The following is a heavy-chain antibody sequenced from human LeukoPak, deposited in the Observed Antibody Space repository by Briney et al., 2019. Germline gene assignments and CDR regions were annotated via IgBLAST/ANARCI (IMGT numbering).Heavy chain of an antibody. CDR2: IYSGGST. D-gene: IGHD5-12*01. J-gene: IGHJ4*02. V-gene: IGHV3-53*01. CDR3: ARDYPNSGYDKALDY. Sequence: PGGSLRLSCAASGFTFSIYAMNWVRPAPGKGREWVSVIYSGGSTYYADSVKGRFTISRDNSKNTLYLQMNSLRAEDTAVYYCARDYPNSGYDKALDYWGQGTLVTVSS. CDR1: GFTFSIYA.